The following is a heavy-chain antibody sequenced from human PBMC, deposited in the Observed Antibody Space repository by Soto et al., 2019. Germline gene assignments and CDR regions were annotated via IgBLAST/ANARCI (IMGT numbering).Heavy chain of an antibody. CDR3: AKDLWIAAAGTETAGPLDFDN. J-gene: IGHJ4*02. CDR1: GFTFSNYA. D-gene: IGHD6-13*01. V-gene: IGHV3-23*01. CDR2: ISGSGGST. Sequence: EVQLLESGGGLVQPGGSLRLSCAASGFTFSNYAMSWVRQAPGKGLEWVSAISGSGGSTYYADSVKGRFTISRDNSKNTLYLQMNSLRDEDRAVYYCAKDLWIAAAGTETAGPLDFDNWGQGTLVTVSS.